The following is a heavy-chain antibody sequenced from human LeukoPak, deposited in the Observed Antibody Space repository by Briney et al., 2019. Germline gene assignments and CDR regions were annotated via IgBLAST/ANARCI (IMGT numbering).Heavy chain of an antibody. J-gene: IGHJ5*02. Sequence: SETLSLTCTVSGGSISSSSYYWGWIRQPPGKGLEWIGSIYYSGSTYYNPSLKSRVTISVDTSKNQFSLKLSSVTAADTAVYYCARDSGALGPNWFDPWGQGTLVTVSS. D-gene: IGHD1-14*01. CDR1: GGSISSSSYY. V-gene: IGHV4-39*07. CDR3: ARDSGALGPNWFDP. CDR2: IYYSGST.